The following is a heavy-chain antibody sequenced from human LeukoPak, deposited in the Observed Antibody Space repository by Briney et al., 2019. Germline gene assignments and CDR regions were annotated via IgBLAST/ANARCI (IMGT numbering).Heavy chain of an antibody. V-gene: IGHV4-59*02. J-gene: IGHJ5*02. CDR1: GASVSNYY. D-gene: IGHD5-18*01. CDR3: ARRSGIQLLNWFDP. CDR2: FSYSGST. Sequence: SETLSLTCTVSGASVSNYYWSWIRQPPGKGLEWIGYFSYSGSTNYNPSLKSRVTISVDTSKNQFSLKLTSVTAADTAVYYCARRSGIQLLNWFDPWGQGTLVTVSS.